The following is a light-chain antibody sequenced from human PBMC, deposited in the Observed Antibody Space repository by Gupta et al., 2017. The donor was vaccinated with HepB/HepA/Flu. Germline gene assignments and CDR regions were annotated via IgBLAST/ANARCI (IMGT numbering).Light chain of an antibody. CDR3: QQSDSTPLVT. CDR2: AAS. J-gene: IGKJ4*01. CDR1: QSISSY. Sequence: DIQMTQSPSSLSASVGDRVTITCRASQSISSYLNWYQQKPGKAPKLLIYAASSWQSGVPSRFSGSGSGTDFTLTISSLQPEDFATYYCQQSDSTPLVTFGGGTKVEIK. V-gene: IGKV1-39*01.